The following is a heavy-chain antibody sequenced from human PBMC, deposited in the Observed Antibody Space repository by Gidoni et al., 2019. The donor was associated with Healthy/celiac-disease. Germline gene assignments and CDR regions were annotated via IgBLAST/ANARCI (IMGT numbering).Heavy chain of an antibody. CDR3: ARVGYYDSSGYS. D-gene: IGHD3-22*01. V-gene: IGHV3-74*01. J-gene: IGHJ5*02. CDR1: GFTFSSYW. Sequence: EVQLVESGGGLVQLGGSLRLSCAASGFTFSSYWIPWVRQAPGQGLVWVSRINSAGSSTSYADSVKGRFTISRDNAKNTRYLQMNSLRAEDTAVYYCARVGYYDSSGYSWGQGTLVTVSS. CDR2: INSAGSST.